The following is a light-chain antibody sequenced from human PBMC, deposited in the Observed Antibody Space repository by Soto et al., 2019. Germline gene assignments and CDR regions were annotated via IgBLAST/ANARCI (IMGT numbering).Light chain of an antibody. Sequence: DIQMTQPSSSVSASLGDRVTITCRASQDISIWLAWYQQRPGKAPKLLIYDASNLQSGVPSRLSGTGSGTDFTLTISSLQPEDCATYFCQQTDRFPWTFGQGTKVEV. V-gene: IGKV1-12*01. J-gene: IGKJ1*01. CDR1: QDISIW. CDR2: DAS. CDR3: QQTDRFPWT.